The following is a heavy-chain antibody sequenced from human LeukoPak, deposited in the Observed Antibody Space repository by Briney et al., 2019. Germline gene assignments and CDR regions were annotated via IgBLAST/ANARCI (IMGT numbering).Heavy chain of an antibody. CDR2: VRYGGNIK. Sequence: PGGSLRLSCAASEFTFSAYAMHWIRQAPGRGLEWVAFVRYGGNIKYYADSVKGRFTISRDNSKNTLYLQMNSLRPGDTAVYYCTKDLGTEYNIFDYWGQGTLVTVSS. V-gene: IGHV3-30*02. D-gene: IGHD3-9*01. J-gene: IGHJ4*02. CDR3: TKDLGTEYNIFDY. CDR1: EFTFSAYA.